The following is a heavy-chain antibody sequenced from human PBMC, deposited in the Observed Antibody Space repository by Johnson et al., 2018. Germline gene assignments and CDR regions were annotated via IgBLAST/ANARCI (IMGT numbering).Heavy chain of an antibody. CDR1: GGTFSHYA. D-gene: IGHD1-1*01. CDR3: ARSIQLELHITPFDP. Sequence: QVQLVQSGAEVKKPGSSVKVSCKASGGTFSHYAISWVRQAPGQGLEWMGGIIPVFGTSHYAQKFQGRVMISADDSTSTAYMELSSLRSEDTAVYYWARSIQLELHITPFDPWGQGTLVTVSS. CDR2: IIPVFGTS. J-gene: IGHJ5*02. V-gene: IGHV1-69*01.